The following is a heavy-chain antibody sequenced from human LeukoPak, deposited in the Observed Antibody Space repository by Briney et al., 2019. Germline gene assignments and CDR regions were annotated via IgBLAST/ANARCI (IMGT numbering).Heavy chain of an antibody. D-gene: IGHD2-21*02. CDR3: AAVVTATFFDY. J-gene: IGHJ4*02. CDR1: GFTVSSNY. CDR2: IYSGGST. V-gene: IGHV3-53*01. Sequence: GGSLRLSCAASGFTVSSNYMSWVRQAPGKGLEWVSVIYSGGSTYYADSVKGRFTISSDNSKNTLYLQMNSLRAEDTAVYYCAAVVTATFFDYWGQGTLVTVSS.